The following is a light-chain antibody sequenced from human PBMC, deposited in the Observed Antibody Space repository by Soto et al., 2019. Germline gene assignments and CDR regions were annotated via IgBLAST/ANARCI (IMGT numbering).Light chain of an antibody. CDR3: AAWDDSLSGVV. V-gene: IGLV1-47*01. CDR1: SSNIGSNY. Sequence: QSVLTQPPSASGTPGQRVTIYCSGSSSNIGSNYVFWYQQVPGTPPKLLIYRNNQRPSGVPDRFSVSKSGTSASLAISGLRSEDEADYYCAAWDDSLSGVVFGGGTKLTVL. CDR2: RNN. J-gene: IGLJ2*01.